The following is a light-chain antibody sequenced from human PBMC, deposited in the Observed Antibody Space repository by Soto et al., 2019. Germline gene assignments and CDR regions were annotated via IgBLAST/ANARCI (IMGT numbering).Light chain of an antibody. V-gene: IGLV1-51*01. Sequence: QSVLTQPPSVSAAPGQKVTISCSGSSPNIGVHYVSWYQHLPGTAPKLLIYDNDKRPSGIPDRFSGSKSGTSATLGITGLQTGDEADYYCGTWDNSLSAGVFGGGTKLTVL. J-gene: IGLJ2*01. CDR2: DND. CDR3: GTWDNSLSAGV. CDR1: SPNIGVHY.